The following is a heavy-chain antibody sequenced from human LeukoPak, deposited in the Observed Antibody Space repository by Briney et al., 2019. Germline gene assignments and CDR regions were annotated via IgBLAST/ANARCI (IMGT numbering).Heavy chain of an antibody. CDR1: GYTLTELS. V-gene: IGHV1-24*01. Sequence: GGSMKVSCKVSGYTLTELSMHWVRQAPGKGLEWMGGFDPEDGETIYVQKFQGRVTMTEDTSTDTAYMELSSLRSEDTAVYYCATLPPAYYGMDVWGQGTTVTVSS. CDR3: ATLPPAYYGMDV. CDR2: FDPEDGET. J-gene: IGHJ6*02.